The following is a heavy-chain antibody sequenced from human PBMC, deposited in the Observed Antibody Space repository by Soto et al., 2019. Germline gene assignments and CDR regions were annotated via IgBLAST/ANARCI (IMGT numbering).Heavy chain of an antibody. J-gene: IGHJ6*03. D-gene: IGHD2-2*02. CDR1: GFTFSSYA. V-gene: IGHV3-23*01. CDR2: ISGSGGST. CDR3: AKGQCSSTSCYILNYYYYYYMDV. Sequence: GGSLRLSCAASGFTFSSYAMSWVRQAPGKGLEWVSAISGSGGSTYYADSVKGRFTISRDNSKNTLYLQMNSLRAEDTAVYYSAKGQCSSTSCYILNYYYYYYMDVWGKGTTVTVSS.